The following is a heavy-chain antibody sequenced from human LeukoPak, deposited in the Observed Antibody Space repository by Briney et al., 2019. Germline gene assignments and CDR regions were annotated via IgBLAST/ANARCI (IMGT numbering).Heavy chain of an antibody. Sequence: PGGSLRLSCRASGFTFRSLGMHWVRQAPGKGLEWVAVIAYNGSSAYYGDSVKGRFTISRDNSKNTLYLQLNSRRPEDTAVYYCANLTPRGHGMDVWGHGTTVIVSS. CDR2: IAYNGSSA. J-gene: IGHJ6*02. V-gene: IGHV3-30*18. D-gene: IGHD3-10*01. CDR1: GFTFRSLG. CDR3: ANLTPRGHGMDV.